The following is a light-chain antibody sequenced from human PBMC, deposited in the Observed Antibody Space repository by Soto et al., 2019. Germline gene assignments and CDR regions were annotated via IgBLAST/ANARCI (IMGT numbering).Light chain of an antibody. CDR3: QHLNSCSRS. J-gene: IGKJ4*01. V-gene: IGKV1-5*03. Sequence: DMQMSQSGSPLEGSVGDEGSISKLASQSINTWLAWYQQKPGKAPKLLIYKASSLDSGVASKFSRSRSAIEVTLMIRCPQPDECATDLCQHLNSCSRSVGGGTK. CDR1: QSINTW. CDR2: KAS.